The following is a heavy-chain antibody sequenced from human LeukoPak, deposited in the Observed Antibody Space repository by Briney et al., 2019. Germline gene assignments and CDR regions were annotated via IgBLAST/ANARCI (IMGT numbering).Heavy chain of an antibody. J-gene: IGHJ4*02. CDR3: AKGGGSRNFDY. CDR1: GFAFSNYA. CDR2: ISDSGSST. D-gene: IGHD1-26*01. Sequence: GGSLRLSCAASGFAFSNYAMSWVRQAPGKGLEWVSLISDSGSSTYYADSVKGRFTISRDNSKNTLYLQMNSLRAEDTAVYYCAKGGGSRNFDYWGQGTLVTVSS. V-gene: IGHV3-23*01.